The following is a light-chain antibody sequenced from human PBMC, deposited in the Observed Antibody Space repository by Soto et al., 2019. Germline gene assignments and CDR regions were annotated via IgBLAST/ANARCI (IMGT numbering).Light chain of an antibody. Sequence: QSALTQPASVSGSPGQSITISCTGTSSGVGSYNLVSWYQQHPGKAPKLMIYEVSKRPSGVSNRFSGSKSGNTGSLTISGLQAEDEADYYCCSYAGSSTDVFGTGTKLTVL. V-gene: IGLV2-23*02. CDR1: SSGVGSYNL. CDR3: CSYAGSSTDV. CDR2: EVS. J-gene: IGLJ1*01.